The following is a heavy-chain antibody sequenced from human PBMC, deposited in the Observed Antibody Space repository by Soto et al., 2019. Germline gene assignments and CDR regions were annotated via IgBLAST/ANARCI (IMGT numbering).Heavy chain of an antibody. V-gene: IGHV3-13*01. CDR3: ARDLRLRGIQLWLKGRGMDV. CDR2: IGTAGDT. CDR1: GFTFSSYD. Sequence: GGSLRLSCAASGFTFSSYDMHWVRQATGKGLEWVSAIGTAGDTYYPGSVKGRFTISRENAKNSLYLQMNSLRAEDTAVYYCARDLRLRGIQLWLKGRGMDVWGQGTTVTVSS. D-gene: IGHD5-18*01. J-gene: IGHJ6*02.